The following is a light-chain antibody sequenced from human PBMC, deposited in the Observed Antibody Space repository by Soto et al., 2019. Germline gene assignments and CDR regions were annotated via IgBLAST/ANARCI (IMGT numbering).Light chain of an antibody. Sequence: QSALTQPASVSGSPGQSITISCTGTSSDVGAYNYVSWYQQHPGKAPKLMIYEVTYRPSGVSDRFSGSRSGNTASLTISGLQAEDESDYYCSSYTTSAPYVFGIGTKLTVL. CDR3: SSYTTSAPYV. V-gene: IGLV2-14*01. J-gene: IGLJ1*01. CDR2: EVT. CDR1: SSDVGAYNY.